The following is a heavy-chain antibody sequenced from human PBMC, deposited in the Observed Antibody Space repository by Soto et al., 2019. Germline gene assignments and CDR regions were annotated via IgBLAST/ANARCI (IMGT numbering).Heavy chain of an antibody. CDR3: AAGGGLPRYY. J-gene: IGHJ4*02. D-gene: IGHD5-12*01. CDR2: IYHSGST. CDR1: GGSISSGGYS. Sequence: QLQLQESGSGLVKPSQTLSLTCAVSGGSISSGGYSWSWIRQPPGKGLEWIGYIYHSGSTYYNPSPKSRVNTSVDRSKNQFSLKLSSVTAADTAVYYCAAGGGLPRYYWGQGTLVTVSS. V-gene: IGHV4-30-2*01.